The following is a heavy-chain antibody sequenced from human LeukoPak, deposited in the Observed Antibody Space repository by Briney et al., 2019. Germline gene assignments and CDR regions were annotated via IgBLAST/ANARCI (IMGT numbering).Heavy chain of an antibody. CDR3: AVDFWSGYSNWFDP. CDR1: GYTFTSYD. Sequence: ASVKVSCKASGYTFTSYDINCVRQATGQGLEWMGWMNPNSGNTGYAQKFQGRVTMTRNTSISTAYMELSSLRSEDTAVYYCAVDFWSGYSNWFDPWGQGTLVTVSS. J-gene: IGHJ5*02. CDR2: MNPNSGNT. V-gene: IGHV1-8*01. D-gene: IGHD3-3*01.